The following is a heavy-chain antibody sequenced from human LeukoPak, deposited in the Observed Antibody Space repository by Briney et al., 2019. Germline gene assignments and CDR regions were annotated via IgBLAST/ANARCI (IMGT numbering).Heavy chain of an antibody. J-gene: IGHJ4*02. CDR3: ARGSDTAMVLFSCFDY. Sequence: GGSLRLSCAASGFTFSSYEMNWVRQAPGKGLEWVSYISSSGSTIYYADSVKGRFTISRDNARKSLYLQMNTLRAEDTAVYYCARGSDTAMVLFSCFDYWGQGTLVTVSS. CDR1: GFTFSSYE. D-gene: IGHD5-18*01. V-gene: IGHV3-48*03. CDR2: ISSSGSTI.